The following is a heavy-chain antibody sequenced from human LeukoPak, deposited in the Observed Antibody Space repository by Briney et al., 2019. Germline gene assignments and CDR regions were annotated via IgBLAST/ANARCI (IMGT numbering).Heavy chain of an antibody. Sequence: GGSLRLSCAASGFTFSTYAMSWVRQAPGKGLEWVSAISGGGGTTYYADSVKGRFTITRDNSKNTLYLQINTLRAEDTAVYYCANFERTVAGPYNWFDRWGQGTQVTVSS. J-gene: IGHJ5*02. D-gene: IGHD6-19*01. CDR3: ANFERTVAGPYNWFDR. CDR1: GFTFSTYA. CDR2: ISGGGGTT. V-gene: IGHV3-23*01.